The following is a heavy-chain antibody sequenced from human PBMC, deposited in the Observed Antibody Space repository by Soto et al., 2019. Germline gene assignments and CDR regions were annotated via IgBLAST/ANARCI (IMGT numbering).Heavy chain of an antibody. CDR1: GFTFSSYA. V-gene: IGHV3-30-3*01. D-gene: IGHD6-19*01. J-gene: IGHJ4*02. CDR2: ISYDGSNK. CDR3: AKERSSGWSFDY. Sequence: GGSLRLSCAAYGFTFSSYAMHWVRQAPGKGLEWVAVISYDGSNKYYADSVKGRFTISRDNSKNTLYLQMNSLRAEDTAVFYCAKERSSGWSFDYWGQGTLVTV.